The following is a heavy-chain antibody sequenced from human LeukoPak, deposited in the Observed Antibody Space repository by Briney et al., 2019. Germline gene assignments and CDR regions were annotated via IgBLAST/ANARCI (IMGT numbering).Heavy chain of an antibody. CDR3: ARVRGTRIAVAGTVFG. V-gene: IGHV4-39*07. J-gene: IGHJ4*02. D-gene: IGHD6-19*01. Sequence: PSDTLSLTCTVSGGSISTTYYYWGWIRQPPGKGLEWIGSIYYSGSTYYNPSLKSRVTISVDTSKNQSSLKLSSVTAADTAVYYCARVRGTRIAVAGTVFGWGQGTLVTVSS. CDR2: IYYSGST. CDR1: GGSISTTYYY.